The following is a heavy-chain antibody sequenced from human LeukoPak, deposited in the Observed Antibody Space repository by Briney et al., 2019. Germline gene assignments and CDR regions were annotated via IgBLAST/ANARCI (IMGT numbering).Heavy chain of an antibody. V-gene: IGHV4-34*01. CDR2: MNHSGST. CDR3: ARDRSPLVLSFYYYYYGMDV. J-gene: IGHJ6*02. D-gene: IGHD6-13*01. CDR1: GGSFSGYY. Sequence: PSETLSLTCAVYGGSFSGYYWSWIRQPPGKGLEWIGEMNHSGSTNYNPSLKSRVTISVDTSKNQFSLKLSSVTAADTPVYYCARDRSPLVLSFYYYYYGMDVCGQGTTVTVSS.